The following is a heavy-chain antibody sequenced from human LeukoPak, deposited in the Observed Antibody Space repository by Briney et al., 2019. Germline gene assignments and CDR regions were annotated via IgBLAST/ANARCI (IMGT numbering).Heavy chain of an antibody. V-gene: IGHV3-9*01. CDR3: AKDFSAAGPPGY. CDR1: GFTFDDYA. J-gene: IGHJ4*02. D-gene: IGHD6-13*01. Sequence: GGSLRLSCAASGFTFDDYAMHWVRQAPGKGLEWVSGISWNSGSIGYADSVKGRFTISRDNAKNSLYLQMNSLRAEDTALYYCAKDFSAAGPPGYWGQGTLVTVSS. CDR2: ISWNSGSI.